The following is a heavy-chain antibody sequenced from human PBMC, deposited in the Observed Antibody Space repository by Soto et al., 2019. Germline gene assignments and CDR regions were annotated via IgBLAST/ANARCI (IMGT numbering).Heavy chain of an antibody. CDR3: AREDCSSTSCSNYYYYGMDV. D-gene: IGHD2-2*01. CDR2: ISYDGSNK. V-gene: IGHV3-30-3*01. Sequence: GSLRLSCAASGFTFSSYAMHWVRQAPGKGLEWVAVISYDGSNKYYADSVKGRFTISRDNSKNTLYLQMNSLRAEDTAVYYCAREDCSSTSCSNYYYYGMDVWGQGTTVTVSS. J-gene: IGHJ6*02. CDR1: GFTFSSYA.